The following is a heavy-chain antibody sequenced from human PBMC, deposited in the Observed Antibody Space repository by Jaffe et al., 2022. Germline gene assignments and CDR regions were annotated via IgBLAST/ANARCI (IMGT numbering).Heavy chain of an antibody. J-gene: IGHJ4*02. CDR1: GYTFTSYD. CDR2: MNPNSGNT. V-gene: IGHV1-8*01. CDR3: ARGRPRYCSGGSCSNFDY. D-gene: IGHD2-15*01. Sequence: QVQLVQSGAEVKKPGASVKVSCKASGYTFTSYDINWVRQATGQGLEWMGWMNPNSGNTGYAQKFQGRVTMTRNTSISTAYMELSSLRSEDTAVYYCARGRPRYCSGGSCSNFDYWGQGTLVTVSS.